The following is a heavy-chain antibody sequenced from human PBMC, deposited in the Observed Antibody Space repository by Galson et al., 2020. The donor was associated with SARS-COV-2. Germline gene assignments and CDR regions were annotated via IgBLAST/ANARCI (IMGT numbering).Heavy chain of an antibody. V-gene: IGHV3-23*01. Sequence: GESLKISCAASGFTFSSYAMSWVRQAPGKGLEWVSAISGSGGSTYYADSVKGRFTISRENAKNSLYLQMNSLRAGDTAVYYCARGGIVVVPAAIRSYYYYYMDVWGQGTLVTVSS. CDR1: GFTFSSYA. D-gene: IGHD2-2*02. CDR3: ARGGIVVVPAAIRSYYYYYMDV. J-gene: IGHJ6*03. CDR2: ISGSGGST.